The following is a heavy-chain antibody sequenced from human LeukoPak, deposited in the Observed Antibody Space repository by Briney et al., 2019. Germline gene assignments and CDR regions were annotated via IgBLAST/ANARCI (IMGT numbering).Heavy chain of an antibody. Sequence: SETLSLTCAVSGASMSSGPYSWSWIRQTPGKGMEWIGYIYSTGSTYYTPSLRSRVTISLDISKNQFSLRLSSVTAADTAVYYCVRSDDFWSGYYGYWGQGTLVTVSS. CDR1: GASMSSGPYS. D-gene: IGHD3-3*01. CDR3: VRSDDFWSGYYGY. J-gene: IGHJ4*02. V-gene: IGHV4-30-4*07. CDR2: IYSTGST.